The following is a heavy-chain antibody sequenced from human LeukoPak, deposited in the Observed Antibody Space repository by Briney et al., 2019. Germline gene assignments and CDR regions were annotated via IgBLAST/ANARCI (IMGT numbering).Heavy chain of an antibody. Sequence: ASVKVSCKASGYTFTIYGISWVRQLPGQGLEWMGWISAYNGNTTYAQKLQGRVTMTIDTSTSTAYMELRSLRSDDTAVYYCARTTEGYCSSASCFGFSYSYYMDVWGKGTTVTISS. J-gene: IGHJ6*03. CDR3: ARTTEGYCSSASCFGFSYSYYMDV. CDR2: ISAYNGNT. CDR1: GYTFTIYG. V-gene: IGHV1-18*01. D-gene: IGHD2-2*01.